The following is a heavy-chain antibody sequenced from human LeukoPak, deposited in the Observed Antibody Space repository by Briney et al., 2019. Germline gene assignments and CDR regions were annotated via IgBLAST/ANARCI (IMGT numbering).Heavy chain of an antibody. CDR2: INTNTGNP. CDR1: GYTFTSYA. Sequence: GASVKVSCKASGYTFTSYAMNWVRQAPGQGLEWMGWINTNTGNPTYAQGFTGRFVFSLDTSVSTAYLQISSLKAEDTAVYYCARDFRVKGYSYGYDFDYWGQGTLVTVSS. V-gene: IGHV7-4-1*02. J-gene: IGHJ4*02. CDR3: ARDFRVKGYSYGYDFDY. D-gene: IGHD5-18*01.